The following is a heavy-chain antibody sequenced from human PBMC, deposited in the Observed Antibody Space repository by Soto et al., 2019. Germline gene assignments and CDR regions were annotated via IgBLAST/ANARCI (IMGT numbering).Heavy chain of an antibody. Sequence: ASVKVSCKASGYTFTSYHMHWVRQAPGQGLEWMGIINPSGGSTSYAQKFQGRVTMTRDTSTSTVYMELSSLRSEDTAVYYCARAYSSSAPYYYYGMDVWGQGTTVTVSS. CDR3: ARAYSSSAPYYYYGMDV. J-gene: IGHJ6*02. CDR1: GYTFTSYH. D-gene: IGHD6-6*01. V-gene: IGHV1-46*01. CDR2: INPSGGST.